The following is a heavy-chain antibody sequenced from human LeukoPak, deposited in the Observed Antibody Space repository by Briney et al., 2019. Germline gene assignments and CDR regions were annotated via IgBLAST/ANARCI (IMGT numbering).Heavy chain of an antibody. D-gene: IGHD2-15*01. CDR3: ATGSLPPYCSGGSCFSPYYYGMDV. CDR2: ISAYNGNT. CDR1: GYTFTSYG. V-gene: IGHV1-18*01. J-gene: IGHJ6*02. Sequence: GASVKVSCKASGYTFTSYGISWVRQAPGQGLEWMGWISAYNGNTNYAQKLQGRVTMTTDTSTSTAYMELRSLRSEDTAVYYCATGSLPPYCSGGSCFSPYYYGMDVWGQGTTVTVSS.